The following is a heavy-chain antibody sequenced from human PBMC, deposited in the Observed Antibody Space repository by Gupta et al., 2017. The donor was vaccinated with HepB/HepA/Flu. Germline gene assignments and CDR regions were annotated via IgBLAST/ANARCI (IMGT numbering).Heavy chain of an antibody. V-gene: IGHV4-34*01. CDR3: ARVGVTIFGVVIMISGFDP. D-gene: IGHD3-3*01. Sequence: QVQLQQWGAGLLKPSETLSLTCAVYGGSFSGYYWSWIRQPPGKGLEWIGEINHSGSTNYNPSLKSRVTISVDTSKNQFSLKLSSVTAADTAVYYCARVGVTIFGVVIMISGFDPWGQGTLVTVSS. J-gene: IGHJ5*02. CDR1: GGSFSGYY. CDR2: INHSGST.